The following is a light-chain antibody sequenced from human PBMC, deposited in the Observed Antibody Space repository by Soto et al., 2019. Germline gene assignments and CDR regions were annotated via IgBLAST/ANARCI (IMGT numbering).Light chain of an antibody. J-gene: IGKJ1*01. CDR3: QHYDNWT. CDR1: QSVSDN. Sequence: EIVLTQSPATLSVSPGERVTLSCRASQSVSDNLAWYQQKPGQAPSLLIYGASITATATPARFSGSGSGTEFTLTISRLQSEDFAVYYCQHYDNWTFGQGTKVDIK. CDR2: GAS. V-gene: IGKV3D-15*01.